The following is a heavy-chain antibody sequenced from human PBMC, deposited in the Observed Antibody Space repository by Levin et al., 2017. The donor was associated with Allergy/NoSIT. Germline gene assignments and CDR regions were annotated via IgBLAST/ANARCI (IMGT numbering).Heavy chain of an antibody. CDR2: ISYDGSNK. J-gene: IGHJ4*02. V-gene: IGHV3-30*04. CDR1: GFTFSSYA. CDR3: ARGRITMVRGVIIRHWAFDY. D-gene: IGHD3-10*01. Sequence: GESLKISCAASGFTFSSYAMHWVRQAPGKGLEWVAVISYDGSNKYYADSVKGRFTISRDNSKNTLYLQMNSLRAEDTAVYYCARGRITMVRGVIIRHWAFDYWGQGTLVTVSS.